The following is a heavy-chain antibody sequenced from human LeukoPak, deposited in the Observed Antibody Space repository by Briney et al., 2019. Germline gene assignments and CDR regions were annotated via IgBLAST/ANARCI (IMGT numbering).Heavy chain of an antibody. Sequence: GGSLRLSCAAPGFTFNGAYMSWVRQAPGKGLDWVSVINADGTILFTDSVKGRFSISRDNSKNTLFLQMHSLRVEDTAVYYCARVARGGWDNWLDPWGQGTLVTVSS. D-gene: IGHD6-19*01. CDR3: ARVARGGWDNWLDP. CDR2: INADGTI. CDR1: GFTFNGAY. V-gene: IGHV3-66*01. J-gene: IGHJ5*02.